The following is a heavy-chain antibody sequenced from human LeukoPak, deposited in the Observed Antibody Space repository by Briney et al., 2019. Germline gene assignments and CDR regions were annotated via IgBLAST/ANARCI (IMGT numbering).Heavy chain of an antibody. Sequence: GGCLRLSCVAPGFTFSDYWMSWVRQAPGKGLEWVANVKQDGTEKYYVDSVKGRFTISRDNAKNSLYLQMNSLRAEDTALYYCARDERFYLSTVNAFDIWGLGTMVTVSS. J-gene: IGHJ3*02. D-gene: IGHD4-17*01. CDR2: VKQDGTEK. CDR3: ARDERFYLSTVNAFDI. CDR1: GFTFSDYW. V-gene: IGHV3-7*01.